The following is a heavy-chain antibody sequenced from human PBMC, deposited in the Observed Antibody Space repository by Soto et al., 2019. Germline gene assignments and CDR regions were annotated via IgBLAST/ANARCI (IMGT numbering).Heavy chain of an antibody. V-gene: IGHV4-59*01. CDR1: GGSISSYY. Sequence: SETLSLTCTVSGGSISSYYWSWIRQPPGKGLEWIGYIYYSGSTNYNPSLKSRVTISVDTSKNQFSLKLSSVTAADTAVYYCARLAAAAGMKGNWFDPWGQGTLVTVSS. CDR3: ARLAAAAGMKGNWFDP. D-gene: IGHD6-13*01. J-gene: IGHJ5*02. CDR2: IYYSGST.